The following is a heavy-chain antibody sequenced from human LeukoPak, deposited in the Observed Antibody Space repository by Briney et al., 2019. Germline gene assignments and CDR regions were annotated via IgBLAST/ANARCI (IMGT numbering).Heavy chain of an antibody. V-gene: IGHV5-51*01. J-gene: IGHJ5*02. CDR2: IYPGGSDI. CDR1: GFSFTSYW. D-gene: IGHD2-2*01. Sequence: GESLKISCKTSGFSFTSYWIAWVRQMPGKGLEWLGFIYPGGSDIRYGPSFQGQVTLSADKSISTAYLQWSSLKASDTAMYYCARHIVGSTTSSWFDPWGQGTLVTVSS. CDR3: ARHIVGSTTSSWFDP.